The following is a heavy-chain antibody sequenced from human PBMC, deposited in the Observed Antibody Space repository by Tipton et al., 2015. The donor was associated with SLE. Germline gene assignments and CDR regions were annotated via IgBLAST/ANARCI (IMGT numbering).Heavy chain of an antibody. Sequence: TLSLTCAVYGGSFSGYYWSWIRQPPGKGLEWIGEINHSGSTISVDTSKNQFSLKLSSVTAADTAVYYCARAVRYDSSRGYFDYWGQGTLVTVSS. J-gene: IGHJ4*02. CDR1: GGSFSGYY. CDR2: INHSG. CDR3: ARAVRYDSSRGYFDY. V-gene: IGHV4-34*01. D-gene: IGHD3-3*01.